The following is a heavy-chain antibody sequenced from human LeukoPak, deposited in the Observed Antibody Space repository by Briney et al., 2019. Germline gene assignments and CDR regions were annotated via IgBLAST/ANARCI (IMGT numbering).Heavy chain of an antibody. CDR1: GVSISSGGYY. V-gene: IGHV4-31*03. CDR2: IYYSGST. D-gene: IGHD2-15*01. CDR3: ARVGRTTLLYYFDY. J-gene: IGHJ4*02. Sequence: RPSETLSLTCTVSGVSISSGGYYWSWIRQHPGKGLEGIGDIYYSGSTYYNPSLKSRVTISVDTYKNQFSLKLSSVTAADTAVYYCARVGRTTLLYYFDYWGQGTLVTVSS.